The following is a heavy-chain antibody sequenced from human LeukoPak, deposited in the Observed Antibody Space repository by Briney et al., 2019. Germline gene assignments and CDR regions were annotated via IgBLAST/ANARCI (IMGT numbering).Heavy chain of an antibody. CDR2: IYYSGST. D-gene: IGHD3-9*01. Sequence: PSETLSLTCTVSGGSISSYYWSWIRQPPGKGLEWIGYIYYSGSTNYNPSLKSRVTISVDTSKNQFSLKLSSVTAADTAVYYCARGTRAYDILTGYYNLPDYWGQGTLVTVSS. J-gene: IGHJ4*02. CDR3: ARGTRAYDILTGYYNLPDY. CDR1: GGSISSYY. V-gene: IGHV4-59*12.